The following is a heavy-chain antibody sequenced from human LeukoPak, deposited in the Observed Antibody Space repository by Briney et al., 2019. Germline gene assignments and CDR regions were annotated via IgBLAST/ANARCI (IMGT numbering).Heavy chain of an antibody. V-gene: IGHV4-38-2*02. D-gene: IGHD3-22*01. CDR3: ARSSGYMSY. J-gene: IGHJ4*02. CDR1: HYSISSNYY. CDR2: IYHSGST. Sequence: PSDTLSLTCTVSHYSISSNYYWGWIRQPPGKGLEWIGSIYHSGSTYYNPSLKSRVTISVDTSKNQFSLKLTSVTAADTAVYYCARSSGYMSYWGQGTLVTVSS.